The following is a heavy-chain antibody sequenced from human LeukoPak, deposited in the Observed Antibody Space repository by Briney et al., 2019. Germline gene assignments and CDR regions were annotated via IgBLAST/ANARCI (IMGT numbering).Heavy chain of an antibody. CDR1: GFTFSSYE. J-gene: IGHJ4*02. CDR3: ARGKVFWSGYGYCFDY. CDR2: ISSSGSII. Sequence: PGGSLRLSCAASGFTFSSYEMNWVRQAPGKGLEWVSYISSSGSIIYYADSVKGRFTISRDNAKNSLYLQMNSLRAEDTAVYYCARGKVFWSGYGYCFDYWGQGTLVTVSS. V-gene: IGHV3-48*03. D-gene: IGHD3-3*01.